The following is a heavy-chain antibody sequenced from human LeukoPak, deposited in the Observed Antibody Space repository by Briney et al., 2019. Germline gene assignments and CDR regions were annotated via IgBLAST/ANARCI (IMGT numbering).Heavy chain of an antibody. CDR3: AKDSLRTVPKASFDY. V-gene: IGHV3-23*01. J-gene: IGHJ4*02. D-gene: IGHD2-2*01. CDR1: GFTFSNYG. Sequence: GGSLRLSCVTSGFTFSNYGMHWVRQVPGKGLEWVSGISGSGGSTYYADSVKGRFTISRDNSKNTLFLQMNSLRAEDRAVYYCAKDSLRTVPKASFDYWGQGTLVTVSS. CDR2: ISGSGGST.